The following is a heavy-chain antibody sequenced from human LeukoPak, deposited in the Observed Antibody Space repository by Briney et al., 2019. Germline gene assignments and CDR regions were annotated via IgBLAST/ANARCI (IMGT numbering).Heavy chain of an antibody. J-gene: IGHJ4*02. CDR3: AKVTVGATTSPFDY. D-gene: IGHD1-26*01. CDR1: GFTFSSYS. CDR2: IRYDGSNK. V-gene: IGHV3-30*02. Sequence: GGSLRLSCAASGFTFSSYSMNWVRQAPGKGLEWVAFIRYDGSNKYYADSVKGRFTISRDNSKNTLYLQMNSLRAEDTAVYYCAKVTVGATTSPFDYWGQGTLVTVSS.